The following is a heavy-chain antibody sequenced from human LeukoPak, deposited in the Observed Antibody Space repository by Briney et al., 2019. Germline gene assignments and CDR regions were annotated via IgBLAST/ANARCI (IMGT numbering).Heavy chain of an antibody. CDR1: GFTFSSYW. CDR3: ARDPWDY. Sequence: GGSLRLSCAASGFTFSSYWMNWVREAPGKGLEWVSSISHRSTDINYSDSVKGRFTISRDNAKNSLYLQMNSLKAEDTAVYYCARDPWDYWGQGTLVTVSS. V-gene: IGHV3-21*01. J-gene: IGHJ4*02. CDR2: ISHRSTDI.